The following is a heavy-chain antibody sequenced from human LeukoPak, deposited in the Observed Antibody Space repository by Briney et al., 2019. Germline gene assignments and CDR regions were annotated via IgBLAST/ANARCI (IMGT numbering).Heavy chain of an antibody. J-gene: IGHJ4*02. V-gene: IGHV4-59*01. CDR3: ARSIGGFYTTGAD. CDR1: GGSISSYY. CDR2: IYYSGST. Sequence: PSETLSLTCTVSGGSISSYYWSWIRQPPGKGLEWIAYIYYSGSTNYNPSLKGRVTISVDTSKNQFSLRLSSVTAADTAVYYCARSIGGFYTTGADWGQGTLVTVSS. D-gene: IGHD2-15*01.